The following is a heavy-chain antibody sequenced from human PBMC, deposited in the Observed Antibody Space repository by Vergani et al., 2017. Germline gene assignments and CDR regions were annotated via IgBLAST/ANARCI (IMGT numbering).Heavy chain of an antibody. CDR2: IYSGGST. J-gene: IGHJ6*02. V-gene: IGHV3-53*01. CDR3: ARDFPDTAPGGMDV. CDR1: GFTVSSNY. D-gene: IGHD5-18*01. Sequence: EVQLVESGGGLIQPGGSLRLSCAASGFTVSSNYMSWVRQAPGEGLEWVSVIYSGGSTYYADSVKGRFTISRDNSKNTLYLQMNSLRAEDTAVYYCARDFPDTAPGGMDVWGQGTTVTVSS.